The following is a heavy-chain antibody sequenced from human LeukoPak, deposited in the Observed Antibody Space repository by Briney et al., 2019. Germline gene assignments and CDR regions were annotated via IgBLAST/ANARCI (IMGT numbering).Heavy chain of an antibody. CDR2: ISGGSDRT. J-gene: IGHJ4*02. V-gene: IGHV3-23*01. D-gene: IGHD6-13*01. Sequence: GGSLRLSCVASGFTFSTYAMTWVRQAPGKGLEWVSSISGGSDRTYYADSVKGRFTISRDNSKNTLYLQMSSLRAEDTAVYYCATFNSSWSNFDYWGQGTLVTVSS. CDR1: GFTFSTYA. CDR3: ATFNSSWSNFDY.